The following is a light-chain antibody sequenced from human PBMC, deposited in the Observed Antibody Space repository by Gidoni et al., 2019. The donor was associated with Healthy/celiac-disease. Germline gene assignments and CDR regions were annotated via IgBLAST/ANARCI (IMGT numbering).Light chain of an antibody. CDR1: QSVSSSY. V-gene: IGKV3-20*01. J-gene: IGKJ4*01. CDR3: QQYGSSPLT. Sequence: EIVLKQSPGTLSLSPGERATLSCRASQSVSSSYLAWYQQKPGQAPRLLIYGASSRATGIPDRFSGSGSGTDFTLTMSRLEPEDFAVYYCQQYGSSPLTFGGGTKVEIK. CDR2: GAS.